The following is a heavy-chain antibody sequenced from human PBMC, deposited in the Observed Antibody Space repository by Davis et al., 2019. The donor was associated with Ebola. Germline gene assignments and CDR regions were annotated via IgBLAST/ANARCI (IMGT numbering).Heavy chain of an antibody. CDR3: ARGGYCTGGVCFPDY. D-gene: IGHD2-8*02. Sequence: MPSETLSLTCAVSGGSISSGGYSWSWIRQPPGKGLEWIGEINHSGSTNYNPSLKSRVTISVDTSKNQFSLKLSSVTAADTAVYYCARGGYCTGGVCFPDYWGQGTLVTVSS. CDR2: INHSGST. V-gene: IGHV4-34*01. J-gene: IGHJ4*02. CDR1: GGSISSGGYS.